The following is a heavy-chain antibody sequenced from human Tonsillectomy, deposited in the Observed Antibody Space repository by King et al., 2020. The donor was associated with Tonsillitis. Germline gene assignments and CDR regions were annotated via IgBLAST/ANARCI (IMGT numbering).Heavy chain of an antibody. CDR2: INSDWSST. CDR1: GFTFISYW. Sequence: VQLVESWGGLVQPGGSLRLSCASSGFTFISYWMPWVRQAPGKWLVCVSRINSDWSSTSYADSVKGRFTISRDNAKTTLYLQMNSLRAEDTAVYYCARALVRDRSPFDYWGQGTLVTVSS. V-gene: IGHV3-74*01. D-gene: IGHD2-8*02. J-gene: IGHJ4*02. CDR3: ARALVRDRSPFDY.